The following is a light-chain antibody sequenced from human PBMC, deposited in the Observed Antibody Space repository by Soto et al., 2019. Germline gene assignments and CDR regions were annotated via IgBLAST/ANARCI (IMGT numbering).Light chain of an antibody. Sequence: EIVMTQSPAILSVSPGERANLSCRASQSVSSNLAWYQQKPGQTPRLLIFGTLTRATGIPARFSGSVSGTEFTLTISSVQSEDVAVYYCQQRSNWPRTFGQGTKVDIK. CDR1: QSVSSN. CDR2: GTL. CDR3: QQRSNWPRT. V-gene: IGKV3-15*01. J-gene: IGKJ1*01.